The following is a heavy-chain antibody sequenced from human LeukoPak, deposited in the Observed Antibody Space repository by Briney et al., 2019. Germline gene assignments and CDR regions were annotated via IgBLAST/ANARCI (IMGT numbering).Heavy chain of an antibody. J-gene: IGHJ4*02. CDR2: ISAYNGNT. CDR1: GYTFTSYG. V-gene: IGHV1-18*01. CDR3: ARVHCSSTSCYELDY. Sequence: ASVKVSCKASGYTFTSYGISWVRQAPGQGLEWMGWISAYNGNTNYAQKLQGRVTMTTDTSTSTAYMELRSLRSDDTAVYHCARVHCSSTSCYELDYWGQGTLVTVSS. D-gene: IGHD2-2*01.